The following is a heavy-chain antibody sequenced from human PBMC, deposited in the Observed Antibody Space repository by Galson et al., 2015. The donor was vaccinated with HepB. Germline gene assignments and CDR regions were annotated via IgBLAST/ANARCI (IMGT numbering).Heavy chain of an antibody. CDR2: ISYDGNNK. CDR1: GFTFSTYA. Sequence: SLRLSCAISGFTFSTYAMHWVRQAPGKGLEWVALISYDGNNKHYADSLKGRFTISRDNSKNTLYLQMNSLRADDTAVYYCARDRGGRYYNGMDVWGQGTTVTISS. V-gene: IGHV3-30-3*01. CDR3: ARDRGGRYYNGMDV. J-gene: IGHJ6*02. D-gene: IGHD5-24*01.